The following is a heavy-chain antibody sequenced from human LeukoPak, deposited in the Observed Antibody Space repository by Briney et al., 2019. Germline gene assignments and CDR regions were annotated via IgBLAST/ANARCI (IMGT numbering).Heavy chain of an antibody. V-gene: IGHV1-2*02. D-gene: IGHD3-22*01. CDR1: GYTSTGYY. CDR2: INPNSGGT. Sequence: ASVKVSCKASGYTSTGYYMHWVRQAPGQGLEWMGWINPNSGGTNYAQKFQGRVTMTRDTSISTAYMELSRLRSDDTAVYYCAREADYYDSLPDWSQGTLVTVSS. CDR3: AREADYYDSLPD. J-gene: IGHJ4*02.